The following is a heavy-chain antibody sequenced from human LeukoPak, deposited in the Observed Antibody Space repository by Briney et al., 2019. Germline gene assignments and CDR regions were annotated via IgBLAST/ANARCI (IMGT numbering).Heavy chain of an antibody. J-gene: IGHJ4*02. D-gene: IGHD3-10*01. CDR2: IIPYFGTS. Sequence: ASVKVSCKASGVTFSRLVVSWVRQAPGQGLEWMGQIIPYFGTSNYAQNFQGRVTLTADEATNTAYMELNRLRSDDTAVYYCTRDAGDYGGSGSYPDYWGQGTLVTVSS. V-gene: IGHV1-69*13. CDR1: GVTFSRLV. CDR3: TRDAGDYGGSGSYPDY.